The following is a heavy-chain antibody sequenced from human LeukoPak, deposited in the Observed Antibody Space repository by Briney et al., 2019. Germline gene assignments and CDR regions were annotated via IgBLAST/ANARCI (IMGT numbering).Heavy chain of an antibody. D-gene: IGHD1-1*01. Sequence: GGSLRLSCAASGFTFRNYAMSWVRQAPGKGLEWVSAIGSSGSSTYYADSVKGRFTISRDNSKDTLYLQMNSLRAEDTAVYYCAKRERERISRYFFDYWGQGTLVTVSS. CDR3: AKRERERISRYFFDY. V-gene: IGHV3-23*01. CDR2: IGSSGSST. J-gene: IGHJ4*02. CDR1: GFTFRNYA.